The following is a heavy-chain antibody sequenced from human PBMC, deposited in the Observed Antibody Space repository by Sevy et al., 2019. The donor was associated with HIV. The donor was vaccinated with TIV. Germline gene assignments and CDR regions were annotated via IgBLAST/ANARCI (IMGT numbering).Heavy chain of an antibody. J-gene: IGHJ6*02. CDR3: ARGGNYGMDV. CDR2: IYYSGNT. CDR1: GGSISSGGYY. V-gene: IGHV4-31*03. Sequence: SETLSLTCTVSGGSISSGGYYWNWVRQHPETGLEWIGYIYYSGNTYYNPSLKSRVSITIATSKNQFSLRLSSLTAADTAVYYCARGGNYGMDVWGQGTTVTVSS. D-gene: IGHD1-26*01.